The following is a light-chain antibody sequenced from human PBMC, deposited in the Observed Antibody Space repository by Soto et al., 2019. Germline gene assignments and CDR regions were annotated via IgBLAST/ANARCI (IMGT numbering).Light chain of an antibody. V-gene: IGKV3-15*01. CDR2: GAS. CDR3: QQSYSTPQT. J-gene: IGKJ1*01. CDR1: QRVNIN. Sequence: EIVMTQSPATLSVSPGEIATLCFRASQRVNINLAWYQQKPGQAPRLLIYGASTRATGIPARFSGSGSGTDFTLTISSLQPEDFATYYCQQSYSTPQTFGQGTKVDIK.